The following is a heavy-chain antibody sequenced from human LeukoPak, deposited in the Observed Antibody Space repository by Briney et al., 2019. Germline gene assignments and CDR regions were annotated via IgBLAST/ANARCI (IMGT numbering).Heavy chain of an antibody. CDR3: AKLGYYDSSGPQTD. V-gene: IGHV3-21*01. D-gene: IGHD3-22*01. CDR1: GFTFSSYS. CDR2: ISSSSSYI. J-gene: IGHJ4*02. Sequence: GGSLRLSCAASGFTFSSYSMNWVRQAPGKGLEWVSSISSSSSYIYYADSLKGRFTISRDNAKNSLYLQMNSLRAEDTAVYYCAKLGYYDSSGPQTDWGQGTLVTVSS.